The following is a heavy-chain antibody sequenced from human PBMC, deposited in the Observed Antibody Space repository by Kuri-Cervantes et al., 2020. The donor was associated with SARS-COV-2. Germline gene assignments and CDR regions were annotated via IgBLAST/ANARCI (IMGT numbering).Heavy chain of an antibody. CDR2: IIPLFGTT. V-gene: IGHV1-69*06. CDR1: GGTFSSYA. J-gene: IGHJ4*02. D-gene: IGHD4-17*01. Sequence: SVKVSCKASGGTFSSYAVTWVRQVPGQGLEWMGRIIPLFGTTIYAEKFRGRVTLTADRSINTAHMELSSLRSEDTAVYYCASSSPATVTYPFDYWGQGTLVTVSS. CDR3: ASSSPATVTYPFDY.